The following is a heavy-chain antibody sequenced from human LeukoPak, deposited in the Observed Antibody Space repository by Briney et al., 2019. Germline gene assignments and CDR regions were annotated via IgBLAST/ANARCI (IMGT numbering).Heavy chain of an antibody. V-gene: IGHV4-30-4*01. D-gene: IGHD6-19*01. CDR2: IYYSGST. CDR1: GGSISSGDYY. CDR3: AVIAVAGTEILDY. Sequence: SETLSLTCTVSGGSISSGDYYWSWIRQPPGKGLEWIGYIYYSGSTYYNPSLKSRVTISVDTSKNQFSLKLSSVTAADTAVYYCAVIAVAGTEILDYWGQGTLVTVSS. J-gene: IGHJ4*02.